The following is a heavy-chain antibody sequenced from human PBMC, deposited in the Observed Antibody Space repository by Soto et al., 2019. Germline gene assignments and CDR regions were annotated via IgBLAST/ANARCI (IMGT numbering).Heavy chain of an antibody. D-gene: IGHD3-10*01. J-gene: IGHJ4*02. CDR2: IYYTGNT. CDR3: ARKPMVRGIIGYFDS. V-gene: IGHV4-39*01. CDR1: GGSISSSSYY. Sequence: PSETLSLTCTVSGGSISSSSYYGGWIRQPPGKGLEWIGSIYYTGNTYYNPSLKSRVSISVDTSKNQFSLKLSSVTAADTAVYYCARKPMVRGIIGYFDSWGQGTLVTVSS.